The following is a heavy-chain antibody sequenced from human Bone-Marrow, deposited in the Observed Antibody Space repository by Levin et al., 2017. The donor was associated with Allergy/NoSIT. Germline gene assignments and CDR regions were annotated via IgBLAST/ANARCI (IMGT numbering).Heavy chain of an antibody. V-gene: IGHV3-23*01. Sequence: GESLKISCAASGFIFSNYAMNWVRQAPGKGLEWVSQISGSCGNTHHAELVKGRFTFSRDNSKNTLYLQMNSLRAEDTAVYYCAGYDTSAYHSPFDYWGQGTLVTVSS. CDR2: ISGSCGNT. CDR1: GFIFSNYA. J-gene: IGHJ4*02. D-gene: IGHD3-22*01. CDR3: AGYDTSAYHSPFDY.